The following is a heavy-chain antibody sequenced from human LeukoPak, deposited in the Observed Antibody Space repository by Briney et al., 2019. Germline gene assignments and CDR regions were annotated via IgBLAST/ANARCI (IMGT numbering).Heavy chain of an antibody. Sequence: PGRSLRLSCAASGFTFSSYAMHWVRQAPGKGLEWVAVISYDGSNKYYADSVKGRFTISRDNSKNTLYLQMNSLRAEDTAVYYCARDLLEWFSNCYYYGMDVWGQGTTVTVSS. V-gene: IGHV3-30*04. CDR2: ISYDGSNK. CDR1: GFTFSSYA. J-gene: IGHJ6*02. CDR3: ARDLLEWFSNCYYYGMDV. D-gene: IGHD3-3*01.